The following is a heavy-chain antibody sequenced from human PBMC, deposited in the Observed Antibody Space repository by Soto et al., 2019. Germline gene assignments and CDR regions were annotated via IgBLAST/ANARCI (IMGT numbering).Heavy chain of an antibody. D-gene: IGHD3-3*01. Sequence: GGSLRLSCAASGFTFRTYVMQWVRQAPGKGLEWVAVIGYDGSNKYYADSVKGRFTISRDNSKSTLFLEMNSLRFEDTAVYYCARGDPYDFWSGCPDYWRQGTRVTVSS. CDR3: ARGDPYDFWSGCPDY. CDR2: IGYDGSNK. V-gene: IGHV3-30-3*01. J-gene: IGHJ4*02. CDR1: GFTFRTYV.